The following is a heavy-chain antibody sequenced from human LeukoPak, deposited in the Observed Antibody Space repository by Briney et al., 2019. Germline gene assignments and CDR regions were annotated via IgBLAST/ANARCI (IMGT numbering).Heavy chain of an antibody. Sequence: GASVKVSCKASGGTFSSYAISWVRQAPGQGLEWMGRIIPILGIANYAQKFQGRVTITADKSTSTAYMELSSLRSEDTAVYYCARAGVVNPFDAFDIWGQGTMVAVSS. V-gene: IGHV1-69*04. CDR3: ARAGVVNPFDAFDI. CDR1: GGTFSSYA. D-gene: IGHD3-22*01. J-gene: IGHJ3*02. CDR2: IIPILGIA.